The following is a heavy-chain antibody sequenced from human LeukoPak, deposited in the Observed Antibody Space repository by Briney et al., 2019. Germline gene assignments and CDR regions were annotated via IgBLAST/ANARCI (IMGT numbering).Heavy chain of an antibody. CDR3: ATRPYSGSYQNYFDY. D-gene: IGHD1-26*01. CDR1: GGTFSSYA. CDR2: IIPIFGTA. Sequence: ASVTVSCTASGGTFSSYAISWVRQAPGQGLEWMGGIIPIFGTANYAQKFQGRVTITADESTSTAYMELSSLRSEDTAVYYCATRPYSGSYQNYFDYWGQGTLVTVSS. J-gene: IGHJ4*02. V-gene: IGHV1-69*13.